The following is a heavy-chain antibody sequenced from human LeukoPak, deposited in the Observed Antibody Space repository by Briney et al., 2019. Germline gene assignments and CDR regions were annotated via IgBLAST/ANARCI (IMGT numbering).Heavy chain of an antibody. V-gene: IGHV3-74*01. CDR1: GNYW. CDR3: AKQRAGSAWFTLDF. D-gene: IGHD6-19*01. Sequence: GGSLRLSCAASGNYWMHWVRQAPGKGLVWVSHINSDGSWTSYVDSVKGRFTISKDNSKNTLYLQMSSLRAEDTALYYCAKQRAGSAWFTLDFWGPGTLVTVSS. J-gene: IGHJ4*02. CDR2: INSDGSWT.